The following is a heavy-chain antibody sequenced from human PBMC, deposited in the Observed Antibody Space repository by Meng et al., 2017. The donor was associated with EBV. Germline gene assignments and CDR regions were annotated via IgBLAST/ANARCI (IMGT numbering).Heavy chain of an antibody. CDR1: RVPFRSEA. CDR2: LIPMSGAP. J-gene: IGHJ4*02. Sequence: QSVADANKPWSSVKVSCRTPRVPFRSEAVSWARQAPGQGLECMGGLIPMSGAPHYAQKFQDRVTIIADESTSTHSMELNDLRFEDTAMYYCASESGRGFTPDYWGQGTLVTGSS. CDR3: ASESGRGFTPDY. V-gene: IGHV1-69*01. D-gene: IGHD3-10*01.